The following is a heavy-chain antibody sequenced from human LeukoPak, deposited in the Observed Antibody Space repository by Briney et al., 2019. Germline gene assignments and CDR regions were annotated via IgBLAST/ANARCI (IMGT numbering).Heavy chain of an antibody. CDR1: GGSIISDS. V-gene: IGHV4-59*08. J-gene: IGHJ6*03. CDR2: LYDSGST. CDR3: ARRGRSPGFAGKFTHYYYMDV. Sequence: SETLSLTCTVSGGSIISDSWTWIRQPPGKELEWIGYLYDSGSTKYNPSLKSRVTISLDTSKSRFSLKVTSVTAADTAVYFCARRGRSPGFAGKFTHYYYMDVWGEGTAVTVSS. D-gene: IGHD3-10*01.